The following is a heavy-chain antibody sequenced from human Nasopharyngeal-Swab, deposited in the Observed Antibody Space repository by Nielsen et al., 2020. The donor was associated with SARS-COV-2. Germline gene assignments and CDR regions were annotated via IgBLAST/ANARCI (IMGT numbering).Heavy chain of an antibody. J-gene: IGHJ4*02. CDR1: GFTFSSYA. Sequence: GGSLRLSCAASGFTFSSYAMSWVRQAPGGGLEWVSAISGSGGSTYYADSVKGRFTISRDNSKNTLYLQMNSLRAEDTAVYYCAKDREATYYYGSGSFDYWGQGTLVTVSS. CDR3: AKDREATYYYGSGSFDY. V-gene: IGHV3-23*01. CDR2: ISGSGGST. D-gene: IGHD3-10*01.